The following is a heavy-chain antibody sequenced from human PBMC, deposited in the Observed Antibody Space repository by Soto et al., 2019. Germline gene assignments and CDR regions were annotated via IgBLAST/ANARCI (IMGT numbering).Heavy chain of an antibody. CDR1: GFTFSDHY. J-gene: IGHJ3*02. D-gene: IGHD2-2*01. Sequence: PGGSLRLSCAASGFTFSDHYMDWVRQAPGKGLEWVGRTRNKANSYTTEYAASVKGRFTISRDDSKNSLYLQMNSLKTEDTAVYYCARDSRDCSSTSCSPDAFDIWGQGTMVTVSS. CDR2: TRNKANSYTT. CDR3: ARDSRDCSSTSCSPDAFDI. V-gene: IGHV3-72*01.